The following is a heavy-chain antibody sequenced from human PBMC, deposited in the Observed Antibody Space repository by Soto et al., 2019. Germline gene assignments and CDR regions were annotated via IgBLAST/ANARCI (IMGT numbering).Heavy chain of an antibody. J-gene: IGHJ4*02. Sequence: KPSETLSLTCTVSGGSISSGGYYWTWVRQTPQRGLEYIGEIFHDGTANYYPSFERRVAISVDTSKNQFSLKLTSVTAADTAIYFCARLVYDTRLNYMYFDFWGQGALVTVSS. CDR1: GGSISSGGYY. CDR3: ARLVYDTRLNYMYFDF. V-gene: IGHV4-61*08. D-gene: IGHD3-10*01. CDR2: IFHDGTA.